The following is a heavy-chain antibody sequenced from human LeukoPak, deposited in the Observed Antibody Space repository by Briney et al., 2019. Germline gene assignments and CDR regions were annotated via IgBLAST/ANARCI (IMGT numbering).Heavy chain of an antibody. CDR3: ATGYGSGRGAFDI. D-gene: IGHD6-19*01. CDR2: IYPGDSDT. J-gene: IGHJ3*02. CDR1: GYRFTSYW. V-gene: IGHV5-51*01. Sequence: GESLKISCVGSGYRFTSYWIGWVRQMPGKGLDYMGIIYPGDSDTRYSPSFQGQVTISADKSISTAYLQWSSLQASDTAMYYCATGYGSGRGAFDIWGQGTMVTVSS.